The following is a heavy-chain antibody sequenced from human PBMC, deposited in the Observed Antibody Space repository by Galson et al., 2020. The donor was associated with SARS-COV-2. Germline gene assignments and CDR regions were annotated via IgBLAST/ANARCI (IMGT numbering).Heavy chain of an antibody. Sequence: GGSLRLPCAASGLTFADYAMPWVRQAPGKDLEWVSATTWNTRTIAYADSVKGRFTISRDNAKNPLHLKMNSLRTEDSAMYYCAKGPNSYSRGWCVIDYGGHGTLVTVSS. V-gene: IGHV3-9*01. J-gene: IGHJ4*01. CDR3: AKGPNSYSRGWCVIDY. CDR2: TTWNTRTI. D-gene: IGHD6-19*01. CDR1: GLTFADYA.